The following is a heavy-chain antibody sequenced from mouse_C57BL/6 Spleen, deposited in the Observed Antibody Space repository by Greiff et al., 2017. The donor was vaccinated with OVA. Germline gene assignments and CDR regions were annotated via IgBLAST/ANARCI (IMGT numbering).Heavy chain of an antibody. J-gene: IGHJ4*01. CDR1: GFTFSNYW. V-gene: IGHV6-3*01. CDR2: IRLKSDNYAT. CDR3: PHSSDYAMDY. Sequence: EVMLVESGGGLVQPGGSMKLSCVASGFTFSNYWMNWVRQSPEKGLEWVAQIRLKSDNYATHYAESVKGRFTISRDDSNSSVYLQMNNLRAEDTGIYYCPHSSDYAMDYWGQGTSVTVSS. D-gene: IGHD3-1*01.